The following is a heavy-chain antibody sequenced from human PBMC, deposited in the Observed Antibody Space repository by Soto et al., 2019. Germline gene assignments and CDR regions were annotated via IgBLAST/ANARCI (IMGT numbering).Heavy chain of an antibody. CDR1: GFTFSSYA. CDR3: AKVGPYYDFWSGYQYYFDY. CDR2: IRGSGGST. V-gene: IGHV3-23*01. D-gene: IGHD3-3*01. J-gene: IGHJ4*02. Sequence: EVQLLESGGGLVQPGGSLRLSCAASGFTFSSYAMSWVRQAPGKGLEWVSAIRGSGGSTYYADSVKGRFTMSRDNSKNTLYLQINSVRAEDTAVYYCAKVGPYYDFWSGYQYYFDYWGQGPLVTVSS.